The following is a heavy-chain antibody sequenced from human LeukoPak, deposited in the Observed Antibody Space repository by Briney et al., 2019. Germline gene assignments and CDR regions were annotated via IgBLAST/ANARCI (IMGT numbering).Heavy chain of an antibody. J-gene: IGHJ6*03. CDR3: ASRDYYYYYMDV. CDR1: GYLFTSFW. CDR2: IYPGDSDT. V-gene: IGHV5-51*01. Sequence: GASLEISCEGSGYLFTSFWIGWVPQMPGKGREGMGIIYPGDSDTRYSPSVQGQVPISAAKSISTAYLQWSSLTASDTAMYYCASRDYYYYYMDVWGKGTTVTVSS.